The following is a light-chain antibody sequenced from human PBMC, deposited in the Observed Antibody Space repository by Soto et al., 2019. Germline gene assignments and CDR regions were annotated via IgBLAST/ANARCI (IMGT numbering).Light chain of an antibody. V-gene: IGLV1-44*01. CDR2: SNS. CDR1: SSNIKTNG. CDR3: STWDDSLNGLI. J-gene: IGLJ2*01. Sequence: QSVLAQPPSASGTPGQTVTISCSGGSSNIKTNGVSWYQQVPGAAPKLLIYSNSQRPSGAPDRFSGSKSGTSASLAISGLQSEDEATYHCSTWDDSLNGLISGGGTKLTVL.